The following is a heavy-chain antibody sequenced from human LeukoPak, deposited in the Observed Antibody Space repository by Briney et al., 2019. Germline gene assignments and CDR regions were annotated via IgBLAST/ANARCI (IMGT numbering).Heavy chain of an antibody. Sequence: GESLKISCKGSGYSFTSYWINWVRQMAGKGLEWMGRIDPSDSYTNYSPSFQGHVTISADKTINTAYLQWSSLKASDTAMYYCARGFLRNWFDPWGQGTLVTVSS. CDR1: GYSFTSYW. CDR2: IDPSDSYT. CDR3: ARGFLRNWFDP. V-gene: IGHV5-10-1*01. J-gene: IGHJ5*02. D-gene: IGHD2/OR15-2a*01.